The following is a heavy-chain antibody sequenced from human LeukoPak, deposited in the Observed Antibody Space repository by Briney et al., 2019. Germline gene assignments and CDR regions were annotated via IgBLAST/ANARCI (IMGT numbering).Heavy chain of an antibody. V-gene: IGHV3-30*02. J-gene: IGHJ4*02. Sequence: TGGSLRLSCAASGFTFNRYAMHWVRQAPGKGLEWVASIWYDGSNKYYADSVKGRFTVSRDNSKNTLYLQMNSLRAEDTAVYYCAKDERGYYDSSGFFGAIDYWGQGSLVSVSS. CDR3: AKDERGYYDSSGFFGAIDY. CDR2: IWYDGSNK. CDR1: GFTFNRYA. D-gene: IGHD3-22*01.